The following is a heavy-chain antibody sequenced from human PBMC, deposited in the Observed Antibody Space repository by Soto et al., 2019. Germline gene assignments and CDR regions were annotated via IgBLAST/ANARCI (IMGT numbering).Heavy chain of an antibody. CDR1: GFTFSSHG. CDR2: LSFDGHHK. J-gene: IGHJ4*02. D-gene: IGHD3-22*01. Sequence: RRLSCSASGFTFSSHGMHWIRQARGQGLEWGAVLSFDGHHKYFADSVTGRFTISSDNSRSTRNLHMNSLRVEDTAVYYCARDRVADHFDSSGFDHWGQGTLVTVSS. V-gene: IGHV3-30*03. CDR3: ARDRVADHFDSSGFDH.